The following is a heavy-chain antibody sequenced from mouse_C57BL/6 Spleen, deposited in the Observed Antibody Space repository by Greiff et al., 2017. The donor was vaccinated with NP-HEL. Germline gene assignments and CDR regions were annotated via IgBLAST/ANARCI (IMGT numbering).Heavy chain of an antibody. CDR3: ARPKTAQTPWFAY. CDR2: INPSSGYT. V-gene: IGHV1-7*01. CDR1: GYTFTSYW. Sequence: QVQLKESGAELAKPGASVKLSCKASGYTFTSYWMHWVKQRPGQGLEWIGYINPSSGYTKYNQKFKDKATLTADKSSSTAYMQLSSLTYEDSAVYYCARPKTAQTPWFAYWGQGTLVTVSA. D-gene: IGHD3-2*02. J-gene: IGHJ3*01.